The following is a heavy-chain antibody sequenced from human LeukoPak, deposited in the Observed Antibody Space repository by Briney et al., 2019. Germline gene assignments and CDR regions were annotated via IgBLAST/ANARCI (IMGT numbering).Heavy chain of an antibody. V-gene: IGHV4-59*12. Sequence: SETLSLTCTVSGGSISSYYWSWIRQPPGKGLEWIGYIYYSGSTNYNPSLKSRVTISVDTSKNQFSLKLSSVTAADTAVYYCARGTGTPVYYQYGRDVWGQGTTVTVSS. D-gene: IGHD1-1*01. J-gene: IGHJ6*02. CDR1: GGSISSYY. CDR3: ARGTGTPVYYQYGRDV. CDR2: IYYSGST.